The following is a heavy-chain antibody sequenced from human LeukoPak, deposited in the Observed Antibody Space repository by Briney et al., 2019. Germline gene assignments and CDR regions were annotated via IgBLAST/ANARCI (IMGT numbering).Heavy chain of an antibody. Sequence: GGSLRLSCAASGFTFSSYWMSWVRQAPGEGMEWVANIKQNGREKYYVDSVKGRFTISRDNAKNSLYLQMNSLRAEDTAVYYCARGGAVAGTGGFNYYMDVWGKGTTVTVSS. CDR1: GFTFSSYW. V-gene: IGHV3-7*01. CDR3: ARGGAVAGTGGFNYYMDV. J-gene: IGHJ6*03. CDR2: IKQNGREK. D-gene: IGHD6-19*01.